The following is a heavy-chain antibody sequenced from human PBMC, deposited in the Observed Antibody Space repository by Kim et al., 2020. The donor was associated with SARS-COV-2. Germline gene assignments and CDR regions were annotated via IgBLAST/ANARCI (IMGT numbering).Heavy chain of an antibody. Sequence: GGSLRLSCAASGFTFSAYAMTWVRQAPGKGLEWVSSISGGGGHTFYADSVKGRFSISRDNRKNTLYLQINSLRAEDTAVYYCAKDRAFLVGALFDYWGEGTLVTVSP. CDR3: AKDRAFLVGALFDY. J-gene: IGHJ4*02. V-gene: IGHV3-23*01. CDR2: ISGGGGHT. D-gene: IGHD3-3*02. CDR1: GFTFSAYA.